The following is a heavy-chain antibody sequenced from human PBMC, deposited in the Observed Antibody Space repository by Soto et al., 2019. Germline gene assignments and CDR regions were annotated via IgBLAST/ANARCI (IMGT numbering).Heavy chain of an antibody. J-gene: IGHJ1*01. CDR1: GYIFTAYS. CDR2: VNPSGGSA. D-gene: IGHD2-15*01. V-gene: IGHV1-46*01. Sequence: QVQLVQSGAEVKKPGASVKVSCKTSGYIFTAYSMHWARQAPGQGLEWMGVVNPSGGSAHYAQSFEGRVTLTRDTSTSTFYVELSSLRSEDTAVYYCAREENCRGGTCYSEYFPHWGQGTLVTDSS. CDR3: AREENCRGGTCYSEYFPH.